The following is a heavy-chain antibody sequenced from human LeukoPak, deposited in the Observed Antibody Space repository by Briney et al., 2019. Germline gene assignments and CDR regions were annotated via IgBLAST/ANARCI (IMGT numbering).Heavy chain of an antibody. Sequence: SETLSLTCAVSGGSFSGYYWTWIRQPPGKGLEWIGEINDSGRTNYNPSLKSRVIMSVDTSKNQFSLKLSSVTAADTAVYYCARPLGYCSDSRCPQSWFDPWGQGTLVTVSS. CDR3: ARPLGYCSDSRCPQSWFDP. CDR1: GGSFSGYY. D-gene: IGHD2-15*01. V-gene: IGHV4-34*01. CDR2: INDSGRT. J-gene: IGHJ5*02.